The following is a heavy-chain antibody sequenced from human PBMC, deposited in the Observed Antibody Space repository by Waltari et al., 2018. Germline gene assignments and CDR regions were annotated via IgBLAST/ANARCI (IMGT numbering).Heavy chain of an antibody. J-gene: IGHJ4*02. CDR1: GFTFSSYA. CDR3: ARDLMAVGAITREGVDD. V-gene: IGHV3-30-3*01. CDR2: ISYDGSNK. Sequence: QVQLVQSGGGVVQPGRSLRLSCAASGFTFSSYAMYWVRQAPGKGLEWVAVISYDGSNKYYADSVKGRFTISRDNSKSTLFLQMSSLRADDTAVYYCARDLMAVGAITREGVDDWGQGSLVTVSS. D-gene: IGHD6-19*01.